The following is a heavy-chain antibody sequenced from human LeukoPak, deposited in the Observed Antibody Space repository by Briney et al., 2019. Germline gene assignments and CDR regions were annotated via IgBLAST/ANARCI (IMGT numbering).Heavy chain of an antibody. CDR2: IYYSGST. Sequence: SETLSLTCTVSGGSISSYYWSWIRQPPGKGLERIGYIYYSGSTNYNPSLKSRVTISVDTSKNQFSLKLSSVTAADTAVYYCARARPMVRGVILGFDYWGQGTLVTVSS. CDR3: ARARPMVRGVILGFDY. CDR1: GGSISSYY. V-gene: IGHV4-59*01. J-gene: IGHJ4*02. D-gene: IGHD3-10*01.